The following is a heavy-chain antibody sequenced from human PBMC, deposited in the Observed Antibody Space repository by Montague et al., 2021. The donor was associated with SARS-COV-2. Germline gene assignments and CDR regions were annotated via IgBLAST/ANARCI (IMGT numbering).Heavy chain of an antibody. Sequence: SLSLSFSASGFTFTSYGMAWVRQAPGKGLEWVSVITVSGAGTYYAESVEGRFTISRDHSRNTLFLQMNSLRAEDTAVYYCAKRGSYFFDYWGQGTLVTVSS. V-gene: IGHV3-23*01. CDR2: ITVSGAGT. CDR1: GFTFTSYG. CDR3: AKRGSYFFDY. J-gene: IGHJ4*02. D-gene: IGHD1-26*01.